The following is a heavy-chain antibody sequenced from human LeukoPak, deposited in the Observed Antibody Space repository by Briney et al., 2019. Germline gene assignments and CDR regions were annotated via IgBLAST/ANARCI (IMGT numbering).Heavy chain of an antibody. Sequence: GGSLRLSCAASGFTFSSYAMHWVRQAPGKGLEWVAVISYDGSNKYYADSVKGRFTISRDNSKNTLYLQMNSLRAEDTAVYYCAKGVAKFGHHMDVWGKGTTVTVSS. V-gene: IGHV3-30-3*01. CDR2: ISYDGSNK. J-gene: IGHJ6*03. CDR3: AKGVAKFGHHMDV. D-gene: IGHD3-16*01. CDR1: GFTFSSYA.